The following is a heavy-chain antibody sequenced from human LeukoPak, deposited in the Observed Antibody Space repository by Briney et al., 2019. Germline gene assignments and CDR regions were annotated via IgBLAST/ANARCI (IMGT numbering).Heavy chain of an antibody. Sequence: ASVKVSCKASGGTFSGYAISWVRQAPGQGLEWMGGIIPIFGTANYAQKFQGRVTITADESTSTAYMELSSLRSEDTAVYYCARVPGAYGDYSFYFDYWGQGTLVTVSS. CDR1: GGTFSGYA. CDR2: IIPIFGTA. D-gene: IGHD4-17*01. V-gene: IGHV1-69*13. CDR3: ARVPGAYGDYSFYFDY. J-gene: IGHJ4*02.